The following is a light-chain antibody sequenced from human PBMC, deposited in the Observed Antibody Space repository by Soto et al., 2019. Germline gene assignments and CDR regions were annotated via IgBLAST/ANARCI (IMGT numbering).Light chain of an antibody. V-gene: IGKV3-20*01. CDR1: QSVNSSH. CDR3: QHYGSSPPIT. CDR2: GAS. J-gene: IGKJ5*01. Sequence: EIVLTQSPDTLSLSPGERATLSCRASQSVNSSHLAWYQQKPGQAPRLLICGASRRATDIPDRFSGSGSGTDFTLSISRPEPEDFAVYFCQHYGSSPPITCGHGTRLETK.